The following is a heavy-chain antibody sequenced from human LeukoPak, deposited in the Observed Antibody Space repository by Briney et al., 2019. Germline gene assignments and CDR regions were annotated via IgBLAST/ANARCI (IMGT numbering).Heavy chain of an antibody. Sequence: GGSLRLSCAASGFTFSSYGMHWARQAPGKGLEWVAVISYDGSNKYHADSVKGRFTISRDDSKNTLYLQMNSLRIEDTAVYYCAKDAGSWSHFQYWGQGTLVTVSS. CDR3: AKDAGSWSHFQY. J-gene: IGHJ4*02. V-gene: IGHV3-30*18. D-gene: IGHD6-13*01. CDR1: GFTFSSYG. CDR2: ISYDGSNK.